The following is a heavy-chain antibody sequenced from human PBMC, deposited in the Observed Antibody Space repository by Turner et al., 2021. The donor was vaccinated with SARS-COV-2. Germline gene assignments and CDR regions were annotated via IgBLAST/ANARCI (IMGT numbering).Heavy chain of an antibody. CDR2: VSAFNGYT. Sequence: QVQLVQSGAEVKKPEASVKLSCKASGYTFTGYGISWVRQAPGQGLEWMGRVSAFNGYTTYAPKLQDRVTMTTDTSTTTAYMELRNLRSDDTALYYCARRTRVGATGGIDYWGQGTLVTVSS. D-gene: IGHD1-26*01. V-gene: IGHV1-18*04. CDR3: ARRTRVGATGGIDY. J-gene: IGHJ4*02. CDR1: GYTFTGYG.